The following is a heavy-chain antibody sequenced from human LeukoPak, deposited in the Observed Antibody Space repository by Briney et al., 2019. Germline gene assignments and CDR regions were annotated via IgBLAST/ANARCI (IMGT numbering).Heavy chain of an antibody. D-gene: IGHD2-2*01. Sequence: GESLKISCKGSGYSFTSYWIGWVRQVPGKGLELMGIIYPGDSDTRYSPSSQGQVTISADKSISTAYLQWSSLKASDTAMYYCARHEGKYCSSTSCPLGMDVLGQGTTVTVSS. V-gene: IGHV5-51*01. J-gene: IGHJ6*02. CDR1: GYSFTSYW. CDR2: IYPGDSDT. CDR3: ARHEGKYCSSTSCPLGMDV.